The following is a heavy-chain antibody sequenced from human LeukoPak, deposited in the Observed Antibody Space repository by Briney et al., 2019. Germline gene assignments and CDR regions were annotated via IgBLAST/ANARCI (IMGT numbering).Heavy chain of an antibody. Sequence: ASVKVSCKASGYTFTSYGISWVRQAPGQGLEWMGWISAYNGNTNYAQKFQGRVTITADKSTSTAYMELSSLRSEDTAVYYCASDGGSGSYSSLKFGYWGQGTLVTVSS. J-gene: IGHJ4*02. CDR1: GYTFTSYG. V-gene: IGHV1-18*01. D-gene: IGHD3-10*01. CDR2: ISAYNGNT. CDR3: ASDGGSGSYSSLKFGY.